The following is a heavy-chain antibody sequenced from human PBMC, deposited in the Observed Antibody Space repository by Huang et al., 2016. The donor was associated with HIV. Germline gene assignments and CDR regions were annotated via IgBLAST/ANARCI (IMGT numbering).Heavy chain of an antibody. D-gene: IGHD3-10*01. CDR3: VKDQGHTFMVRYHFDF. CDR1: GFTFSTYG. V-gene: IGHV3-30*18. CDR2: ISYDGSEK. J-gene: IGHJ4*02. Sequence: QVQLVESGGGVVQPGRSLRLSCAASGFTFSTYGMHWVCQDPGKGLEWVTVISYDGSEKYYADSVKGRFTSSRDNSNNTLYLQMNSLRADDTAVYYCVKDQGHTFMVRYHFDFWGQGTLVTVSS.